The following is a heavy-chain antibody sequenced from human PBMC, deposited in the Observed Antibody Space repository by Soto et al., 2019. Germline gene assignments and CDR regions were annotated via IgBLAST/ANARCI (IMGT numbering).Heavy chain of an antibody. Sequence: QVQLQQWGAGLLKPSETLSLTCAVYGGSSSGYYWSWIRQPPGKGLEWIGEINHSGSTHYNPSLKSGVTISVDTSKNQFSLKLSYVTAADTAVYYCARGGRAYGSGSYFWSFDYWGQGTLVTVSS. V-gene: IGHV4-34*01. D-gene: IGHD3-10*01. J-gene: IGHJ4*02. CDR2: INHSGST. CDR1: GGSSSGYY. CDR3: ARGGRAYGSGSYFWSFDY.